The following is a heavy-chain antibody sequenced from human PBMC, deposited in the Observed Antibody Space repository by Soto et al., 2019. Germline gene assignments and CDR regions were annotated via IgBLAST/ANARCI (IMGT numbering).Heavy chain of an antibody. CDR1: GFTFSSYA. Sequence: EVQLLESGGGLVQPGGSLRLSCAASGFTFSSYAMNWVRQAPGKGLEWVSVISGSGSSTYYADSVKGRFTISRDNSKNTLYLQMTSRRAEDTAVYYCASRSSGWYFDYWGQGPLVTVSS. J-gene: IGHJ4*02. CDR2: ISGSGSST. CDR3: ASRSSGWYFDY. V-gene: IGHV3-23*01. D-gene: IGHD6-19*01.